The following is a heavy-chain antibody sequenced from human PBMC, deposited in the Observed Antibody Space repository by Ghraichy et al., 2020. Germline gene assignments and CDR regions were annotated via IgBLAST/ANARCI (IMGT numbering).Heavy chain of an antibody. CDR1: GGSMSGNY. V-gene: IGHV4-59*08. J-gene: IGHJ4*02. CDR3: ARHNGYSSGYSDY. Sequence: SETLSLTCTVSGGSMSGNYWSWIRQSPGKGLEWIGHIYYSGLTKYNPSLKSRVTISVDMSKSQFSLNLDSVTAADTAVYYCARHNGYSSGYSDYWGQGTQVTVSA. D-gene: IGHD5-18*01. CDR2: IYYSGLT.